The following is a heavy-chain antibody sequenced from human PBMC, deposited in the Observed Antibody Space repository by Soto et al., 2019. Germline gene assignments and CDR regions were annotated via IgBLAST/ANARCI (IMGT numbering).Heavy chain of an antibody. CDR2: IYYSGST. CDR3: ATSDFTGTNYGMDV. Sequence: ETLSLTCTASGGSVSSGSYYWSWIRQPPGKGLEWIGYIYYSGSTNYNPSLKSRVTISVDTSKNQFSLKLSSVTAADTAVYYCATSDFTGTNYGMDVWGQGTTVTVSS. J-gene: IGHJ6*02. D-gene: IGHD3-3*01. V-gene: IGHV4-61*01. CDR1: GGSVSSGSYY.